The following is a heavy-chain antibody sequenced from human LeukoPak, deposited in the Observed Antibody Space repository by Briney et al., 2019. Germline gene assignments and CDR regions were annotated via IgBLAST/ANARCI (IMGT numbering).Heavy chain of an antibody. Sequence: KSGGSLRLSCAASGFTFSTYSMNWVRQAPGKGLEWVSSISSSTSYTYYADSVKGRFTISRDNAKNSLYLQMNSLRAEDTAVYYCAKDPRICVYWGQGALVTVSS. J-gene: IGHJ4*02. V-gene: IGHV3-21*04. CDR2: ISSSTSYT. CDR3: AKDPRICVY. D-gene: IGHD2-21*01. CDR1: GFTFSTYS.